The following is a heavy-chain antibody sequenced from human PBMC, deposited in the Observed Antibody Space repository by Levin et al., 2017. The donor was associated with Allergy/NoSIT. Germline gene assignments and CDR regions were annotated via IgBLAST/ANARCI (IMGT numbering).Heavy chain of an antibody. CDR3: AKIYYDDSIGYSGGDY. J-gene: IGHJ4*02. CDR1: GFTFSSYG. V-gene: IGHV3-30*18. CDR2: ISFDGSKK. Sequence: GGSLRLSCAASGFTFSSYGMHWVRQAPGKGLEWVAVISFDGSKKYYADSVKGRFTMSRDNSKKTLYLQMSSLTVEDTAVYYCAKIYYDDSIGYSGGDYWGQGTLVAVPS. D-gene: IGHD3-22*01.